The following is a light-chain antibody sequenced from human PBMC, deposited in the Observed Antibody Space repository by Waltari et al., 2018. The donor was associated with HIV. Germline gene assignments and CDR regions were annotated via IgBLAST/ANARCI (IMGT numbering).Light chain of an antibody. J-gene: IGKJ1*01. Sequence: DIVMTQSPDSLAVSLGERATINCKSSQSVLYRSNNKNYLAWYQQKPGRPPKLLIYWASTRESGVPERFSGSGSGTDFTLTSSSLQAEDVAVYYCQQYYTTPQTFGQGTKVEIK. V-gene: IGKV4-1*01. CDR2: WAS. CDR3: QQYYTTPQT. CDR1: QSVLYRSNNKNY.